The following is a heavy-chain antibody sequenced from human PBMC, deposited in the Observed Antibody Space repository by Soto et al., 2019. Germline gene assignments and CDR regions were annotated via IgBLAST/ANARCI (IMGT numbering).Heavy chain of an antibody. V-gene: IGHV3-33*01. J-gene: IGHJ6*02. D-gene: IGHD2-15*01. CDR1: GFTFSSYG. CDR2: IWYDGSNK. CDR3: ARDLLQGYYYYYGMDV. Sequence: LRLSCAASGFTFSSYGMHWVRQAPGKGLEWVAVIWYDGSNKYYADSVKGRFTISRDNSKNTLYLQMNSLRAEDTAVYYCARDLLQGYYYYYGMDVWGQGTTVTVSS.